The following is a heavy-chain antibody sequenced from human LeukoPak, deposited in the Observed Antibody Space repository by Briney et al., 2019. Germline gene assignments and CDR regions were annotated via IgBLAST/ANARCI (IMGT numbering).Heavy chain of an antibody. J-gene: IGHJ5*02. D-gene: IGHD5-12*01. CDR3: SRGPYGGYERGWFDP. CDR2: ISWNSASL. Sequence: GGSLRLSCAASGFKFNDHAMHWIRQVPGEGLEWVSGISWNSASLGYADSVKGRVTISRDNAKNSLYLQMNSLRLEDTALYYCSRGPYGGYERGWFDPWGQGTLVTVSS. V-gene: IGHV3-9*01. CDR1: GFKFNDHA.